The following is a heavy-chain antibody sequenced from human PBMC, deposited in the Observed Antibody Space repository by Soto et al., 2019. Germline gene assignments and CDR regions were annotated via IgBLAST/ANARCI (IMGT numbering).Heavy chain of an antibody. CDR2: IYSGGST. D-gene: IGHD5-18*01. J-gene: IGHJ4*02. V-gene: IGHV3-53*01. CDR1: GFSVTSNY. CDR3: ARSGYSYGPFDY. Sequence: GGSLRLSCAASGFSVTSNYMSWVRQAPGKGLEWVSVIYSGGSTYYADSVKGRFTISRDNSKNTLYLQMNSLRAEDTAVYYCARSGYSYGPFDYWGQGTLVTVSS.